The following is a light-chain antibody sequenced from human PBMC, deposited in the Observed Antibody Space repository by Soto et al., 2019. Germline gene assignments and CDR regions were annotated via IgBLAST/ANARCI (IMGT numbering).Light chain of an antibody. CDR3: QQYSDYSRT. CDR1: QSINKW. Sequence: DIHMTQSPSALSASVGDRVTITCRASQSINKWMAWYQLKPGKAPQLLIYQASSLQSGVPSRFRGSGSGTEFTLTISSLQPDDFETYFCQQYSDYSRTFGQGTKVDIK. J-gene: IGKJ1*01. CDR2: QAS. V-gene: IGKV1-5*03.